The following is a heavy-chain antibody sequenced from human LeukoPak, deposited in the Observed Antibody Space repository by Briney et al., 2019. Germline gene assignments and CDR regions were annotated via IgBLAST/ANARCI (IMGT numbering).Heavy chain of an antibody. J-gene: IGHJ4*02. Sequence: SETLSLTCTLSNDYIKDYYWSWIRQPAGKGLEWIGRVSQWNTNYNPSLKSRVSMSVQASRNQFSLGLNSATAADTAVYYCARQGSDNHFDFWGPGTLVTVSS. CDR2: VSQWNT. V-gene: IGHV4-4*07. CDR3: ARQGSDNHFDF. CDR1: NDYIKDYY. D-gene: IGHD1-14*01.